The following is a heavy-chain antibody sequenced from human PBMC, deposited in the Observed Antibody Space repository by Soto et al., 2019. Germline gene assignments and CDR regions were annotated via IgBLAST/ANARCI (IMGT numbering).Heavy chain of an antibody. CDR2: IIPIFGTT. J-gene: IGHJ4*02. CDR3: ARGHVRYLDLLPQRNYYFDY. V-gene: IGHV1-69*12. Sequence: QVQLVQSGAEVKKPGSSVKVSCKASGGTFSSYAISWVRQAPGQGLEWMGGIIPIFGTTNYAQKVQGRVTITADEPKIPAYMELSSLTSEDTAVYYCARGHVRYLDLLPQRNYYFDYWGQGTLVTVSS. D-gene: IGHD3-9*01. CDR1: GGTFSSYA.